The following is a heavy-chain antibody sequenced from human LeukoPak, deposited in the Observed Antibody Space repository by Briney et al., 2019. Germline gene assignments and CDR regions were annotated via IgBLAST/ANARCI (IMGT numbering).Heavy chain of an antibody. J-gene: IGHJ3*02. CDR2: IYPGDSDT. V-gene: IGHV5-51*01. D-gene: IGHD3-22*01. Sequence: GESLKISCKGSGYSFTSYWIGWVRQMPGKGLEWMGIIYPGDSDTRYSPSFQGQVTISADKSISTAYLQWSSLKASDTAMYYCAGAFAMIVVGGGPNAFDIWGQGTMITVSS. CDR3: AGAFAMIVVGGGPNAFDI. CDR1: GYSFTSYW.